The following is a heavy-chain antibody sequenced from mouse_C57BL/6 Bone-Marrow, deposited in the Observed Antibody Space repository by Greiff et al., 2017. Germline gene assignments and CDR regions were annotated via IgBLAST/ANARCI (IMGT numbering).Heavy chain of an antibody. V-gene: IGHV2-2*01. J-gene: IGHJ1*03. CDR1: GFSLTSYG. CDR2: IWSGGST. Sequence: VQRVESGPGLVQPSQSLSITCTVSGFSLTSYGVHWVRQSPGKGLEWLGVIWSGGSTDYNAAFISRLSISTDNSKSQVFFKMNSLQADDTARYDWARGGSSPWYVDVWGTGTTVTVSS. CDR3: ARGGSSPWYVDV. D-gene: IGHD1-1*01.